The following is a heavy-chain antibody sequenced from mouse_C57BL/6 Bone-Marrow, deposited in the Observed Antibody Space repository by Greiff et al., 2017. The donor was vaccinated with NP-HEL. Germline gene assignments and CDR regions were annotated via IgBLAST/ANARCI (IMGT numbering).Heavy chain of an antibody. D-gene: IGHD2-4*01. Sequence: VQLQQSGPVLVKPGASVKMSCKASGYTFTDYYMNWVKQSHGKSLEWIGVINPYNGGTSYNQKFKGKATLTVDKSSSTAYMELNSLTSEDSAVYYCASSIYYDSYYYAMDHWGQGTSVTVSS. V-gene: IGHV1-19*01. CDR3: ASSIYYDSYYYAMDH. CDR2: INPYNGGT. CDR1: GYTFTDYY. J-gene: IGHJ4*01.